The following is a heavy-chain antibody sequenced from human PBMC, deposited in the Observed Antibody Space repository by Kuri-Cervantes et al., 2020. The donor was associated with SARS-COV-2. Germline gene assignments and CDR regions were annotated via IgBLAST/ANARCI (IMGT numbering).Heavy chain of an antibody. CDR1: GFTFSSYD. CDR2: ISWNSGSI. D-gene: IGHD3-3*01. V-gene: IGHV3-9*01. Sequence: LKISCAASGFTFSSYDMHWVRQAPGKGLEWVSGISWNSGSIGYADSVKGRFTISRDNAKNPLYLQMHSLRDEDTAVYYCARDMEDFWSGYSTKDYYNYMDVWGKGTPVTVSS. CDR3: ARDMEDFWSGYSTKDYYNYMDV. J-gene: IGHJ6*03.